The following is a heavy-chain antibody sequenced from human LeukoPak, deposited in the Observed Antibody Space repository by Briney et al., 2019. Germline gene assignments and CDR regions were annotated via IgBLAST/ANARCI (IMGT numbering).Heavy chain of an antibody. Sequence: GGSLRLSCAASGFVLSDYGMHWVRQAPGKGLEWVAFVRNDGSSEYYVGSVKGRFTISRDKSKNTLYLQMNNLRAEDTAVYSCAKESDSGYHSEGPKNWGLGTLVTVSS. D-gene: IGHD5-12*01. CDR2: VRNDGSSE. J-gene: IGHJ4*02. V-gene: IGHV3-30*02. CDR3: AKESDSGYHSEGPKN. CDR1: GFVLSDYG.